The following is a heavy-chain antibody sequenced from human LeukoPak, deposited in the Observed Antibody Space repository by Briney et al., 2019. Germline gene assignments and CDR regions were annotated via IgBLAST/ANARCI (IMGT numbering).Heavy chain of an antibody. Sequence: GGSLRLSCAASGFTFSSYGMHWVRQAPSKGLEWVAVIWYDGSNKYYADSVKGRFTISRDNSKNTLYLQMNSLRAEDTAVYYCAKLKYYYDSSGYYDYWGQGTLVTVSS. D-gene: IGHD3-22*01. CDR2: IWYDGSNK. CDR1: GFTFSSYG. CDR3: AKLKYYYDSSGYYDY. V-gene: IGHV3-33*06. J-gene: IGHJ4*02.